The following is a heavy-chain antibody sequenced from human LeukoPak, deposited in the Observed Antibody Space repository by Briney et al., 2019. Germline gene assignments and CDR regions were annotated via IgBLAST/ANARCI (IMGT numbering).Heavy chain of an antibody. D-gene: IGHD2-2*01. CDR1: GFTFSSYS. Sequence: GGSLRLSCAASGFTFSSYSMNWARQAPGKGLEWVSAISGSGGSTYYADSVKGRFTISRDNSKNTLYLQMNSLRAEDTAVYYCAKEEGYCSSTSCYPTNFDYWGQGTLVTVSS. CDR3: AKEEGYCSSTSCYPTNFDY. V-gene: IGHV3-23*01. CDR2: ISGSGGST. J-gene: IGHJ4*02.